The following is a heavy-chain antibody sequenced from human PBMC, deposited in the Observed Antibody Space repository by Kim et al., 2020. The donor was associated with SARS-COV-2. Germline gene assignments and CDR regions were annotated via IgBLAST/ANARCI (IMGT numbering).Heavy chain of an antibody. CDR1: GFTFHSYY. J-gene: IGHJ4*02. V-gene: IGHV3-30*03. Sequence: GGSLRLSCVASGFTFHSYYMHWVRQAPGKGLEWVALISLHGSDTYYADSVKGRFTVSRDDSKNTLYLQMNGLRPEDTAVYYCVSAFDHYISGYTDYWGQGTLVTVSA. CDR3: VSAFDHYISGYTDY. D-gene: IGHD3-22*01. CDR2: ISLHGSDT.